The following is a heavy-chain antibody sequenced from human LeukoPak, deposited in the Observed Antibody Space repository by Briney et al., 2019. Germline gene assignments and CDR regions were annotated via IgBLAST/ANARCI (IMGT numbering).Heavy chain of an antibody. CDR2: IHYSGST. CDR3: VTWGLSYDLGY. V-gene: IGHV4-39*01. D-gene: IGHD5-18*01. CDR1: GASISSTSYY. J-gene: IGHJ4*02. Sequence: PSETLSLTCSVSGASISSTSYYWGWIRQPAGKGLEWVGNIHYSGSTYYNPSLESRVTMSVDTSKNNFSLRLSSVTAADSSVYYCVTWGLSYDLGYWGQGTLVTVSS.